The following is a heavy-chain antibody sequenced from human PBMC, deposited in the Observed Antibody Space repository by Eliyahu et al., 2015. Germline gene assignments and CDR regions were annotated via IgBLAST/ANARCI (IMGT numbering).Heavy chain of an antibody. J-gene: IGHJ4*02. Sequence: EVQLLESGGGLVQPGGSLRLSCAASGFXFXXXALSWVRQAPGKGLEWVSAISGSGGSTYYADSVKGRFTISRDNSKNTLYLQMNSLRAEDTAVYYCAKGVQYYYDSSGYYYFDYWGQGTLVTVSS. CDR3: AKGVQYYYDSSGYYYFDY. CDR2: ISGSGGST. V-gene: IGHV3-23*01. CDR1: GFXFXXXA. D-gene: IGHD3-22*01.